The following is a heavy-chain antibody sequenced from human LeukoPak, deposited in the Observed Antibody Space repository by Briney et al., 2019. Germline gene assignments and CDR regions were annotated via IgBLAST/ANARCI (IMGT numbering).Heavy chain of an antibody. Sequence: SETLSLTCTVSGGSISSYYWSWIRQPPGKGLEWIGYIYYSGSTNYNPSLKGRVTISVDTSKNQFSLRLSSVTAADTAVYYCARVDDSSGSSFDYWGQGTLVTVSS. CDR2: IYYSGST. CDR3: ARVDDSSGSSFDY. J-gene: IGHJ4*02. D-gene: IGHD3-22*01. V-gene: IGHV4-59*01. CDR1: GGSISSYY.